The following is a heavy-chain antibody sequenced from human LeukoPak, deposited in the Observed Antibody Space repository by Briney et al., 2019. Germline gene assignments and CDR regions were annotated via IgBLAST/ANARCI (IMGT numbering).Heavy chain of an antibody. CDR1: GGSISSYY. CDR3: AGAAGSGWSYYFDY. D-gene: IGHD6-19*01. Sequence: SETLSLTCTVSGGSISSYYWSWIRQPPGKGLEWIGYIYYSGSTNYNPSLKSRVTISVDTSKNQFSLKLSSVTAADTAVYYCAGAAGSGWSYYFDYWGQGTLVTVSS. CDR2: IYYSGST. V-gene: IGHV4-59*01. J-gene: IGHJ4*02.